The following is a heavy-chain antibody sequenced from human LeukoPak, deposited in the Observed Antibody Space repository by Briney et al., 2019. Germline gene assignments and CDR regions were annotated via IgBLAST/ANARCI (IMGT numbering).Heavy chain of an antibody. D-gene: IGHD4-23*01. CDR3: AHALNGYGGQNYYYYMDV. J-gene: IGHJ6*03. CDR1: GGTFSSYA. CDR2: IIPIFGTA. V-gene: IGHV1-69*01. Sequence: SVKVSCKASGGTFSSYAISWVRQAPGQGLEWMGGIIPIFGTANYAQKFQGRVTITADESTSTAYMELSSLRSEDTAVYYCAHALNGYGGQNYYYYMDVWGKGTTVTVSS.